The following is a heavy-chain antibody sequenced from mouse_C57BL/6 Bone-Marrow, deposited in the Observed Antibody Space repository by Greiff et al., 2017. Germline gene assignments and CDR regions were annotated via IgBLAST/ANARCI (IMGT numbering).Heavy chain of an antibody. J-gene: IGHJ3*01. D-gene: IGHD3-2*02. V-gene: IGHV1-64*01. Sequence: QVQLKQPGAELVKPGASVKLSCKASGYTFTSYWMHWVKQRPGQGLEWIGMIHPNSGSTNYNERFKSKATLTVDKSSSTAYMQLISLTSVDSAVYYCATAQGIAYWGQGTLVTVSA. CDR2: IHPNSGST. CDR1: GYTFTSYW. CDR3: ATAQGIAY.